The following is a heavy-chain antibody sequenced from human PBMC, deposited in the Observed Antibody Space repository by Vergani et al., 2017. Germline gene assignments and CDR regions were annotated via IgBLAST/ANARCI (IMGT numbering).Heavy chain of an antibody. CDR3: ASARLLPASHYYFDY. CDR2: ISSSSTYI. J-gene: IGHJ4*02. D-gene: IGHD1-26*01. CDR1: GFTFSSYS. V-gene: IGHV3-21*01. Sequence: EVQLVESGGGLVKPGGSLRLSCAASGFTFSSYSMNWVRQAPGKGLEWVSSISSSSTYIYYADSVKGRFTISRENAKNSLYLQMNSLRAEDTAVYYCASARLLPASHYYFDYWGQGTLVTVSS.